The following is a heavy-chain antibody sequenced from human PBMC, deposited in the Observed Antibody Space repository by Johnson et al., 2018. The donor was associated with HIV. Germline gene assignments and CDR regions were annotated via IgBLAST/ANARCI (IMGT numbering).Heavy chain of an antibody. J-gene: IGHJ3*02. CDR2: IKQDASEK. D-gene: IGHD3-22*01. Sequence: VQLVESGGGLVQPGGSLRLSCVDSEIIFRNYWMSWVRQAPGKGLEWVANIKQDASEKYYVDSVKGRFIISRDNAKNSLYLQMNSLRAEDTAVYYCASDHYDSSGYYPEAFDIWGQGTMVTVSS. CDR1: EIIFRNYW. V-gene: IGHV3-7*03. CDR3: ASDHYDSSGYYPEAFDI.